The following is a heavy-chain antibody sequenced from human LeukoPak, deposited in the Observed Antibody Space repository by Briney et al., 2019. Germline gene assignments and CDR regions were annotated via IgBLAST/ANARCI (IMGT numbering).Heavy chain of an antibody. J-gene: IGHJ3*02. D-gene: IGHD5/OR15-5a*01. Sequence: ASVKVSCKASGYTFTSYGISWVRQAPGQGLEWMGWISAYNGNTNYAQKLQGRVTMTADTSTSTAYMELRSLRSDDTAVYYCASAPRPPCLRPLDAFDIGGQGTMATVSS. CDR3: ASAPRPPCLRPLDAFDI. V-gene: IGHV1-18*01. CDR2: ISAYNGNT. CDR1: GYTFTSYG.